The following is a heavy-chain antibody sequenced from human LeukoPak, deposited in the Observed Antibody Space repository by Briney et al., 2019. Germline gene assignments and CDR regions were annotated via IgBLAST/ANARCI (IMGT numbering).Heavy chain of an antibody. Sequence: VRSLRLSCAASAFTFSSYGMHWVRQVPGKGLEWVAVIWYDGSNKYYADSVKGRFTISRDNSKNTLYLQMNSLRAEDTAVYYCAKPETYYDSSAFLYWVQGTLVTVSS. J-gene: IGHJ4*02. CDR2: IWYDGSNK. D-gene: IGHD3-22*01. V-gene: IGHV3-33*06. CDR1: AFTFSSYG. CDR3: AKPETYYDSSAFLY.